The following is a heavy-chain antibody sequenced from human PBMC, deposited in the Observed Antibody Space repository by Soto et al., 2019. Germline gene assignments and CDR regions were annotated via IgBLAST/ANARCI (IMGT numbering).Heavy chain of an antibody. CDR2: IYYSGST. D-gene: IGHD3-22*01. CDR3: ARVPTYYYDSSGYYSFDY. J-gene: IGHJ4*02. Sequence: TSETLSLTCTVSGGSISSGDYYWSWIRQPPGKGLEWIGYIYYSGSTYYNPSLKSRVTISVDTSKNQFSLKLSSVTAADTAVYYCARVPTYYYDSSGYYSFDYWGQGTLVTVSS. V-gene: IGHV4-30-4*01. CDR1: GGSISSGDYY.